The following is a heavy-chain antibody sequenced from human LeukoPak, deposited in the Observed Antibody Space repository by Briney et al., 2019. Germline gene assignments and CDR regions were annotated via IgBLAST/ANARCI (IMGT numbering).Heavy chain of an antibody. CDR3: ARGVLLTFDP. CDR2: ISSSGSTM. CDR1: GFTFSNYW. D-gene: IGHD2-15*01. Sequence: GGSLRLSCAASGFTFSNYWMHWVRQAPGKGLEWVSYISSSGSTMFYADSMKGRFTISRDNAKNSLYLQMNSLRAEDTAVYYCARGVLLTFDPWGQGTLVTISS. J-gene: IGHJ5*02. V-gene: IGHV3-11*04.